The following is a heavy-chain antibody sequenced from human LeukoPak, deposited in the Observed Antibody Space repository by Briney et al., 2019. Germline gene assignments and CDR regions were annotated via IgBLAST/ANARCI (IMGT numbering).Heavy chain of an antibody. CDR1: GFTFSSYE. V-gene: IGHV3-48*03. J-gene: IGHJ6*04. CDR2: ISSSGSTI. D-gene: IGHD3-10*02. CDR3: AELGITMIGGV. Sequence: GGTLRLSCAASGFTFSSYEMNWVRQAPGKGLEWVSYISSSGSTIYYADSVKGRFTISRDNAKNSLYLQMNSLRAEDTAVYYCAELGITMIGGVWGKGNTVTISS.